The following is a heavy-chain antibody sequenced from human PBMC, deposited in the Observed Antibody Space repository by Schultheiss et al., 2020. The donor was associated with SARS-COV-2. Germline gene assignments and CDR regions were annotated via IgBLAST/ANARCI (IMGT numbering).Heavy chain of an antibody. CDR2: IVVGSGNT. D-gene: IGHD3-22*01. J-gene: IGHJ3*02. V-gene: IGHV1-58*01. Sequence: SVKVSCTASGYTFTSSAVQWVRQARGQRLEWIGWIVVGSGNTNYAQKFQERVTITRDMSTSTAYMELSSLRSEDTAVYYCAAMGPSTSGYYNDAFDIWGQGTMVTVSS. CDR1: GYTFTSSA. CDR3: AAMGPSTSGYYNDAFDI.